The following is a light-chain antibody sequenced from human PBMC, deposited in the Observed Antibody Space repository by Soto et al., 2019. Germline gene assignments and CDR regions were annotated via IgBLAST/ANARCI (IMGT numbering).Light chain of an antibody. V-gene: IGLV1-36*01. J-gene: IGLJ1*01. CDR3: AAWDDSLNGYV. CDR2: YDD. CDR1: SSNIGNNG. Sequence: QSALAQPPSVSEAPRQRVTISCSGSSSNIGNNGVNWYQQLPGKAPKLLIYYDDLLPSGVSDRFSGSKSGTSASLAISGLQSEDEADYYCAAWDDSLNGYVFGIGTKVT.